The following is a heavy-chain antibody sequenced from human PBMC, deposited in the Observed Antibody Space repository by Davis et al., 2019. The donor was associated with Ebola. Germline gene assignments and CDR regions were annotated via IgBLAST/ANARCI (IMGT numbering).Heavy chain of an antibody. CDR2: INHSGST. CDR1: GGSFSGYY. Sequence: MPSETLSLTSPFYGGSFSGYYWSWIRQPPGKGLEWIGEINHSGSTNYNPSLKSRVTISVDTSKNQFSLKLTSVTAADTAVYYCATSQDCSSTSCDNWFDPWGQGTLVTVSS. D-gene: IGHD2-2*01. J-gene: IGHJ5*02. CDR3: ATSQDCSSTSCDNWFDP. V-gene: IGHV4-34*01.